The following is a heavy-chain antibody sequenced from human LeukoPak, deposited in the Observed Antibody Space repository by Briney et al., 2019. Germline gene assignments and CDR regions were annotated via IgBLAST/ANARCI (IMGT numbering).Heavy chain of an antibody. CDR3: AREYCSSTSCYQESSNWFDP. CDR1: GYTFTRYG. V-gene: IGHV1-18*01. CDR2: ISAYNGNT. Sequence: SASVEVSCKASGYTFTRYGISWVRQAPGQGLEWMGWISAYNGNTNYPQKLQGRVTMTTDTSTSTADIELSSLRSDHTPGYYCAREYCSSTSCYQESSNWFDPGGQGTLVTVSS. D-gene: IGHD2-2*01. J-gene: IGHJ5*02.